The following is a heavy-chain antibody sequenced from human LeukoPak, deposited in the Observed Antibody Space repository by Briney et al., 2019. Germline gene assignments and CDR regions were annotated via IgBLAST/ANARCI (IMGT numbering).Heavy chain of an antibody. J-gene: IGHJ6*02. CDR3: AKEGDYGSGIGYYYYYGMDV. V-gene: IGHV3-23*01. CDR2: ISGSGGST. CDR1: GFTFSSYA. D-gene: IGHD3-10*01. Sequence: GGSLRLSCAASGFTFSSYAMSWVRQAPGKGLEWVSAISGSGGSTYYADSVKGRFTISRDNSKNTLYLQMNSLRAEDTAVYYCAKEGDYGSGIGYYYYYGMDVWGQGTTVTVSS.